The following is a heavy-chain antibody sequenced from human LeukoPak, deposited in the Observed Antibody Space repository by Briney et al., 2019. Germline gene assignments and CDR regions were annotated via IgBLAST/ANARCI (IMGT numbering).Heavy chain of an antibody. Sequence: GGSLRLSCAASGFTFSSYAMSWVRQPPGKGLEWVSAISGSGSSAYQADSVKGRFTISRDNTKNTLYLQMNSIRAEDTAVYYCAKEGIVDSSGSYYWPFFDSWGQGTLVTVSS. J-gene: IGHJ4*02. CDR3: AKEGIVDSSGSYYWPFFDS. CDR2: ISGSGSSA. CDR1: GFTFSSYA. D-gene: IGHD3-10*01. V-gene: IGHV3-23*01.